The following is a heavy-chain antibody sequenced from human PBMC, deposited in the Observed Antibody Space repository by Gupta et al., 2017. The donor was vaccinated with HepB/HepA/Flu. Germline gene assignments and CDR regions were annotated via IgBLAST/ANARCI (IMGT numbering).Heavy chain of an antibody. V-gene: IGHV3-43*02. CDR2: ISGDGGST. J-gene: IGHJ6*02. Sequence: EVQLAESGRGVVQPWGVLSLSCGAYGITSADYSTHWVRQSKGNGLEWVSLISGDGGSTYYADSVKGRITISRDNSKNSLYLQMNSLRTEDTALYYCAKGSRVAAPYYYYYGMDVWGQGTTVTVSS. CDR3: AKGSRVAAPYYYYYGMDV. D-gene: IGHD6-13*01. CDR1: GITSADYS.